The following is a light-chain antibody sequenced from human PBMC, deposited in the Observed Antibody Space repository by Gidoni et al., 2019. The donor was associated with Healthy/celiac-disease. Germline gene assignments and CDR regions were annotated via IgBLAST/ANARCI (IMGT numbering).Light chain of an antibody. J-gene: IGLJ1*01. V-gene: IGLV3-1*01. CDR1: KLGDKY. CDR2: QDS. Sequence: SYELTQPHSVSVSPGQTASITCSGDKLGDKYACWYQQKPGQSPVLVIYQDSKRPSGIPERFSGSNSGNTATLTISGTQAMDEADYYCQAWDSSTAEGVFGTGTKFTVL. CDR3: QAWDSSTAEGV.